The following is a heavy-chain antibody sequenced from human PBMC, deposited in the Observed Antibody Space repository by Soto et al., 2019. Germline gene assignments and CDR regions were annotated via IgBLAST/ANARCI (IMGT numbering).Heavy chain of an antibody. CDR1: GYTFTGYY. V-gene: IGHV1-2*04. CDR3: ARDPRVGHIAARPIGWFDP. J-gene: IGHJ5*02. Sequence: QVQLVQSGAEVKKPGASVKVSCKAAGYTFTGYYMHWVRQAPGQGLEWMGGIHPKSGGTNDAQKFQGWVTMTRDTSIITAYMERSRLRSDDTAVYYWARDPRVGHIAARPIGWFDPWGQGTLVTVSS. CDR2: IHPKSGGT. D-gene: IGHD6-6*01.